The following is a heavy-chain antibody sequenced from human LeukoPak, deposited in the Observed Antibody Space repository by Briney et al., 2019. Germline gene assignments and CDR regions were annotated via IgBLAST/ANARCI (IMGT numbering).Heavy chain of an antibody. CDR3: ARGDRREF. CDR1: GFTFSSYS. D-gene: IGHD3-10*01. Sequence: PGGSLRLSCAASGFTFSSYSMNWVRQAPGKGLEWVSYISSSSSTIYYADSVKGRFIISRDNAKNSLILQMNSLRAEDTAVYYCARGDRREFWGQGTLVTVSS. CDR2: ISSSSSTI. J-gene: IGHJ4*02. V-gene: IGHV3-48*04.